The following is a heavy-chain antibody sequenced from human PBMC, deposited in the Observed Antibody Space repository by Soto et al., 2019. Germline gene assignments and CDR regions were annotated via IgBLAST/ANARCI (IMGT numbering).Heavy chain of an antibody. CDR3: AKELTMVRGVIISYYYYYGMDV. D-gene: IGHD3-10*01. CDR2: ISYDGSNK. J-gene: IGHJ6*02. Sequence: QVQLVESGGGVVQPGRSLRLSCAASGFTFSSYGMHWVRQAPGKGLEWVAVISYDGSNKYYADSVKGRFTISRDNSKNTLYLQMNSLRAEDTAVYYCAKELTMVRGVIISYYYYYGMDVWGQGTTVTVSS. CDR1: GFTFSSYG. V-gene: IGHV3-30*18.